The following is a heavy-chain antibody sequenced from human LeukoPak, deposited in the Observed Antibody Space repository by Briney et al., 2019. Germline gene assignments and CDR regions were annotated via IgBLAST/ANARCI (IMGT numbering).Heavy chain of an antibody. CDR1: GFTFSSYW. D-gene: IGHD3-10*01. V-gene: IGHV3-7*01. Sequence: GGSLRLSCAATGFTFSSYWMSWVRQAPGKGLEWVANIKSDGGEKYYVDSVKGRFTISRDNAKNSLSLQMNSLRAEDTAVYYCAREDYASGSDYWGQGTLVTVSS. CDR3: AREDYASGSDY. J-gene: IGHJ4*02. CDR2: IKSDGGEK.